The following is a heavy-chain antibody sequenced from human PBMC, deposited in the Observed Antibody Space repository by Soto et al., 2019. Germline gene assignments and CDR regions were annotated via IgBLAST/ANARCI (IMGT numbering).Heavy chain of an antibody. D-gene: IGHD3-16*01. CDR3: TRFNPFNYAGFDV. CDR1: GYTFSDFD. CDR2: MNAKSGDT. J-gene: IGHJ6*02. V-gene: IGHV1-8*01. Sequence: QAHLEQSGAEEKRPGAPVTVSCKAFGYTFSDFDINWLRQASGQGPEWMGWMNAKSGDTFFAYRFQGKFNMTWNTSLTTAYMEVGSLTSDDTAMYYCTRFNPFNYAGFDVWGQGTTVSVSS.